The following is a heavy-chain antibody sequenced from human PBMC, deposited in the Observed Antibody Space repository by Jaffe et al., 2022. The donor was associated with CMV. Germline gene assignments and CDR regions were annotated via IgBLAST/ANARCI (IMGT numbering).Heavy chain of an antibody. V-gene: IGHV1-2*04. D-gene: IGHD2-2*01. J-gene: IGHJ4*02. CDR2: INPNSGGT. CDR3: AREGYCSSTSCLPFDY. CDR1: GYTFTGYY. Sequence: QVQLVQSGAEVKKPGASVKVSCKASGYTFTGYYMHWVRQAPGQGLEWMGWINPNSGGTNYAQKFQGWVTMTRDTSISTAYMELSRLRSDDTAVYYCAREGYCSSTSCLPFDYWGQGTLVTVSS.